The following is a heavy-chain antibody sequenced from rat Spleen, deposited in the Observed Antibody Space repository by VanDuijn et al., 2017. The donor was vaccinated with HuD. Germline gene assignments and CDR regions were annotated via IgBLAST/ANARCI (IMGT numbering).Heavy chain of an antibody. V-gene: IGHV2S12*01. CDR3: VRDGGELGY. CDR1: GFSLTSDG. D-gene: IGHD1-12*02. Sequence: QVQLKESGPGLVQPSQTLSLTCTVSGFSLTSDGVSWVRQPPGKGLEWIAAESSGGNTYYDSTLKSRLSISRDTSKSQVFLKMNSLQTEDTATYYCVRDGGELGYWGQGVMVTVSS. J-gene: IGHJ2*01. CDR2: ESSGGNT.